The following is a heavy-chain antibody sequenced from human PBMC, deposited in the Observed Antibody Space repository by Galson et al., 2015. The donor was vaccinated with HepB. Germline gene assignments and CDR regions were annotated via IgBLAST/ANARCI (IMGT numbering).Heavy chain of an antibody. CDR3: TTGAMVRGVIITAGFDY. Sequence: SLRLSCAASGFTFSNAWMNWVRQAPGKGLEWVGRIKSKTDGGTTDYAAPVKGRFTISRDDSKNTLYLQMNSLKTEDTAVYYCTTGAMVRGVIITAGFDYWGQGTLVTVSS. J-gene: IGHJ4*02. CDR2: IKSKTDGGTT. D-gene: IGHD3-10*01. V-gene: IGHV3-15*07. CDR1: GFTFSNAW.